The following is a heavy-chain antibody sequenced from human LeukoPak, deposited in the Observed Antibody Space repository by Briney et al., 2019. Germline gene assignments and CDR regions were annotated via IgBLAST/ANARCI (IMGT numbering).Heavy chain of an antibody. CDR2: ISYDGSNK. D-gene: IGHD3-10*01. J-gene: IGHJ4*02. CDR1: GFTFSSYG. V-gene: IGHV3-30*18. Sequence: GGSLRLSCAASGFTFSSYGMHWVRQAPGKGLEWVAVISYDGSNKYYADSVKGRFTISRDNSKNTLYLQVNSLRAEDTAVYYCAKDRRILWFGELVRQAFDYWGQGTLVTVSS. CDR3: AKDRRILWFGELVRQAFDY.